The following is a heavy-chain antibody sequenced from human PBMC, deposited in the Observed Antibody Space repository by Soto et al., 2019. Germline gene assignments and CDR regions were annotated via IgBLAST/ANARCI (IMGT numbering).Heavy chain of an antibody. Sequence: GASLRLSCAASGFSISDCSMNWVRRAPGKGLEWVSAISGSGGSTYYADSVKGRFTISRDNSKNTLYLQMNSLRAEDTAVYYCAKHRLIGVTTHPPRGPFDYWGQGTLVTVSS. CDR2: ISGSGGST. D-gene: IGHD4-17*01. J-gene: IGHJ4*02. CDR1: GFSISDCS. V-gene: IGHV3-23*01. CDR3: AKHRLIGVTTHPPRGPFDY.